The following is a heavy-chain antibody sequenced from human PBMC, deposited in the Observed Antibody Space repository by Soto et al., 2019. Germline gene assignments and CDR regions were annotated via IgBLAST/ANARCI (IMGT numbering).Heavy chain of an antibody. CDR2: IYHGGSV. V-gene: IGHV4-38-2*01. J-gene: IGHJ6*04. D-gene: IGHD3-9*01. CDR1: GYSMTSVYY. Sequence: PSETLSLTCAVSGYSMTSVYYWGLVRQPPGKGLEWLGSIYHGGSVYYNPSLKSRVTISLDKSKNHFSLDLTSVTAADTAVYDCASTFDYAGMPGSAKGPKVPVSS. CDR3: ASTFDYAGMPG.